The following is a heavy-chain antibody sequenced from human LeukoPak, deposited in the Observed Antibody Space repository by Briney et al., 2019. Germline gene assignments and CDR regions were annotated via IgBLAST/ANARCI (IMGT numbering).Heavy chain of an antibody. CDR1: GGSISSYY. CDR3: ARVARYYYGMDV. J-gene: IGHJ6*02. CDR2: IYYSGST. D-gene: IGHD5-12*01. V-gene: IGHV4-59*01. Sequence: SETLSLTCTVSGGSISSYYWSWIRQPPGKGLEWIGYIYYSGSTNYNPSLKSRVTISVDTSKNQFSLKLSSVTAADTAVYYCARVARYYYGMDVWGQGTTVTVSS.